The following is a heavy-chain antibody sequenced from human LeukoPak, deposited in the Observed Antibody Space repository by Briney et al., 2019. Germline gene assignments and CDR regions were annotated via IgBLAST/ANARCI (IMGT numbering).Heavy chain of an antibody. CDR1: GYTFTGYY. CDR2: INPNSGGT. J-gene: IGHJ4*02. Sequence: ASVKVSCKASGYTFTGYYMHWARQAPGQGLEWMGRINPNSGGTNYAQKFQGWVTMTRDTSISTAYMELSRLRSDDTAVYYCARERDSITFGGVIANYFDYWGQGTLVTVSS. V-gene: IGHV1-2*04. D-gene: IGHD3-16*02. CDR3: ARERDSITFGGVIANYFDY.